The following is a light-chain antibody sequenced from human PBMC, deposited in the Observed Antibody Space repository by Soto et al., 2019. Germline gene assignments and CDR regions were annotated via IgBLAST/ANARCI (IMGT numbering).Light chain of an antibody. Sequence: DLQMTQSPSSLSASVGDRVTITCRACQGISNYLAWFQQRPGKAPKSLIYAASRLQSGAPSNFSSRGSGTDFTLTISSLQPEDFATDYCQEYNSKPWTVGQGTKVEIK. V-gene: IGKV1-16*02. CDR1: QGISNY. CDR2: AAS. CDR3: QEYNSKPWT. J-gene: IGKJ1*01.